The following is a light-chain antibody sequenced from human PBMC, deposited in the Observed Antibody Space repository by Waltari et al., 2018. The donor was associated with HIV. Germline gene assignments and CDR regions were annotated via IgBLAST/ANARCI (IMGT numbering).Light chain of an antibody. CDR1: RSNIGSKP. J-gene: IGLJ2*01. CDR3: AAWDDGLNGL. V-gene: IGLV1-44*01. CDR2: NNN. Sequence: QSVLIQPPSASGTPGQRVTISCSGRRSNIGSKPVSWYQQLPGTAPKLLIYNNNQRPSGVPDRFSGSKSGTSASLAISGLQSEDEGDYYCAAWDDGLNGLFGGGTKLTV.